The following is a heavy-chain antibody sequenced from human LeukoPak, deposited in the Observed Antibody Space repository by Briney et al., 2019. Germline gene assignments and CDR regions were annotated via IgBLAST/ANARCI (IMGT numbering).Heavy chain of an antibody. CDR3: ARHPIQLWSQHPYYFDY. V-gene: IGHV5-51*01. Sequence: GESLKISCKGSGYSFTSYWIGWVCQMPGKGLEWMGIIYPGDSDTRYSPSFQGQVTISADKSISTAYLQWSSLKASDTAMYYCARHPIQLWSQHPYYFDYWGQGTLVTVSS. D-gene: IGHD5-18*01. J-gene: IGHJ4*02. CDR1: GYSFTSYW. CDR2: IYPGDSDT.